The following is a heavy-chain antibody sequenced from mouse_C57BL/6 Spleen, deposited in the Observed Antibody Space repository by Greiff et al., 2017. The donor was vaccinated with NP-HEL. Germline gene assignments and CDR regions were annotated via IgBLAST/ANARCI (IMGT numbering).Heavy chain of an antibody. CDR2: IDPEDDET. J-gene: IGHJ2*01. CDR3: ARSNYYGSCYDY. D-gene: IGHD1-1*01. Sequence: EVQLQQSGAELVKPGASVKLSCTASGFNITDYYMHWVKQRTEQGLEWIGRIDPEDDETKYAPKFQGKATITADTSSNTAYLQLSSLTSEDTAVYYCARSNYYGSCYDYWGQGTTLTVSS. V-gene: IGHV14-2*01. CDR1: GFNITDYY.